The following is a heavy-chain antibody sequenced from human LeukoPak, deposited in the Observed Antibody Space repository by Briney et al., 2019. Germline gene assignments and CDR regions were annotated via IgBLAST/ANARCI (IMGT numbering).Heavy chain of an antibody. V-gene: IGHV4-39*01. Sequence: SETLSLTCTVTGGSIIRGPYYSDWIRQPPGKGLEWIGTIYYSGRTYYNPSLKSRVTRSVDTSKSQFSLNLNSVTAADTAVYYWARRLRGLLPDRFDYWGQGTLSPSPQ. CDR2: IYYSGRT. J-gene: IGHJ4*02. CDR1: GGSIIRGPYY. CDR3: ARRLRGLLPDRFDY.